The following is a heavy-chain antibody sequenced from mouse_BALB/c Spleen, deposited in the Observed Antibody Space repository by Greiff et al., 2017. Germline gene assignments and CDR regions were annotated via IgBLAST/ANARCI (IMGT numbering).Heavy chain of an antibody. CDR3: ARSRDYYGSSYEAMDY. J-gene: IGHJ4*01. D-gene: IGHD1-1*01. Sequence: EVQGVESGGGLVQPGGSRKLSCAASGFTFSSFGMHWVRQAPEKGLEWVAYISSGSSTIYYADTVKGRFTISRDNPKNTLFLQMTSLRSEDTAMYYCARSRDYYGSSYEAMDYWGQGTSVTVSS. V-gene: IGHV5-17*02. CDR2: ISSGSSTI. CDR1: GFTFSSFG.